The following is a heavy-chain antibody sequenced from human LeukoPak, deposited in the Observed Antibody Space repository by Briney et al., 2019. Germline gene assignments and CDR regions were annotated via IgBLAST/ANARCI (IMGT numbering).Heavy chain of an antibody. Sequence: GGSLRLSCAASRFTFSSYAMSWVRQAPGKGLEWVSAISGSGGSTYYADSVKGRFTISRDNSKNTLFLRMNSLRAEDTAVYYCAKGVNYYDSSGYYPYYFDYWGQGTLVTVSS. CDR3: AKGVNYYDSSGYYPYYFDY. V-gene: IGHV3-23*01. CDR1: RFTFSSYA. CDR2: ISGSGGST. J-gene: IGHJ4*02. D-gene: IGHD3-22*01.